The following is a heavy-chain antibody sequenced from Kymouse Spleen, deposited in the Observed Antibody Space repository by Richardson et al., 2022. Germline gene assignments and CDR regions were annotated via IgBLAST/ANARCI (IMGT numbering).Heavy chain of an antibody. V-gene: IGHV3-9*01. J-gene: IGHJ6*02. CDR3: AKDLYGSGSDSYYYYGMDV. Sequence: EVQLVESGGGLVQPGRSLRLSCAASGFTFDDYAMHWVRQAPGKGLEWVSGISWNSGSIGYADSVKGRFTISRDNAKNSLYLQMNSLRAEDTALYYCAKDLYGSGSDSYYYYGMDVWGQGTTVTVSS. D-gene: IGHD3-10*01. CDR1: GFTFDDYA. CDR2: ISWNSGSI.